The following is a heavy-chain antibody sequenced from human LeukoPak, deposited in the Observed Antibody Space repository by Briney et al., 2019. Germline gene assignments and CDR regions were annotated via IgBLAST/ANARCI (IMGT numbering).Heavy chain of an antibody. J-gene: IGHJ5*02. Sequence: ASVKVSFKASGYTFTGYYMHWVRQAPGQGLEWMGWINPNSGGTNYAQKFQGRVTMTRDTSISTAYMELSRLRSDDTAVYYCARLGYCSSTSCYNARWFDHWGQGTLVTVSS. CDR3: ARLGYCSSTSCYNARWFDH. CDR1: GYTFTGYY. CDR2: INPNSGGT. V-gene: IGHV1-2*02. D-gene: IGHD2-2*02.